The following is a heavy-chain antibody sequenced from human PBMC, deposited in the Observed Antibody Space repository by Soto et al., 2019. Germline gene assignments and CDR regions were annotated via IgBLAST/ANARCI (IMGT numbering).Heavy chain of an antibody. Sequence: EVQLVESGRGLVKPGGSLSLSCADSGFTFGSHSMFWVRQAPGTGLEWVSSISSDSTYIFYADSVKGRFAISRDNAKNSLYLQMDSLRAEDTAVYYCARGGLVVVVAATRPLDYWGQGTLVTVSS. D-gene: IGHD2-15*01. CDR1: GFTFGSHS. J-gene: IGHJ4*02. CDR3: ARGGLVVVVAATRPLDY. CDR2: ISSDSTYI. V-gene: IGHV3-21*01.